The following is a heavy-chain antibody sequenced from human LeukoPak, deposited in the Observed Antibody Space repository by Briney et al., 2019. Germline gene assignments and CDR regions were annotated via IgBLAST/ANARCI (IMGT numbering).Heavy chain of an antibody. Sequence: GGSLRLSCAASGFTFSSYSMNWVRQAPGKGLEWVSSISSSSSYIYYADSVKGRFTISRDNAKNSLYLQMNSLRAEDTAVYYCARQYYYDSSGYSYYFDYWGQGTLVTVSS. D-gene: IGHD3-22*01. CDR3: ARQYYYDSSGYSYYFDY. CDR1: GFTFSSYS. CDR2: ISSSSSYI. V-gene: IGHV3-21*01. J-gene: IGHJ4*02.